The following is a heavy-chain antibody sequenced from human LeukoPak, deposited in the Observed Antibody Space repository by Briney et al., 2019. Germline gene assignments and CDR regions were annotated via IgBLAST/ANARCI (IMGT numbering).Heavy chain of an antibody. Sequence: GGSLTLSCAASGFTFSSYGMHWVRQAPGKGLEWVAVIWYDGSNQYYADSVKGRITNSRDNSKNTLYLQLNSLRAEDTAVYYCAKGEEGYCSLSSCHEYFHHWGQGTLVTVSS. D-gene: IGHD2-15*01. CDR1: GFTFSSYG. CDR3: AKGEEGYCSLSSCHEYFHH. J-gene: IGHJ1*01. V-gene: IGHV3-33*06. CDR2: IWYDGSNQ.